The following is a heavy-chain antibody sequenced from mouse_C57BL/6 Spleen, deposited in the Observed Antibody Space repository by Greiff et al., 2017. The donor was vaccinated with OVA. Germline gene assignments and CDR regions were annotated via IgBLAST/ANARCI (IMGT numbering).Heavy chain of an antibody. D-gene: IGHD1-1*01. CDR2: ISSGSSTI. Sequence: EVNLVESGGGLVKPGGSLKLSCAASGFTFSDYGMHWVRQAPEKGLEWVAYISSGSSTIYYADKVKGRFTISRDNAKNTLFLQMTSLRSEDTAMYYCARRGYYYGSSCGWYFDVWGTGTTVTVSS. V-gene: IGHV5-17*01. J-gene: IGHJ1*03. CDR3: ARRGYYYGSSCGWYFDV. CDR1: GFTFSDYG.